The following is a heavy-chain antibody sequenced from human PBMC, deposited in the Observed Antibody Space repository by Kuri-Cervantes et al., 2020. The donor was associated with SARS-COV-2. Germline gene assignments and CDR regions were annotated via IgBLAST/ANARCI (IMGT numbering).Heavy chain of an antibody. CDR2: INAGNGNT. CDR1: GYTFTSYA. CDR3: VKDQLYCSSTSCYQGYYYYGMDV. V-gene: IGHV1-3*01. Sequence: ASVKVSCKASGYTFTSYAMHWVRQAPGQRLEWMGWINAGNGNTKYSQKFQGRVTITRDTSASTAYIELSSLRSEDTAVYYCVKDQLYCSSTSCYQGYYYYGMDVWGQGTTVTVSS. D-gene: IGHD2-2*01. J-gene: IGHJ6*02.